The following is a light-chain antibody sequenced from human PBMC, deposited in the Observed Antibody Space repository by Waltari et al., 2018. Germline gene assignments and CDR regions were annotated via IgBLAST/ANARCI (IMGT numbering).Light chain of an antibody. V-gene: IGKV3-11*01. CDR1: QTVNTY. Sequence: EIVLPQSPATLSLSPGERATLSCRASQTVNTYLAWYQQKPGQAPRLLIYDASERATGIPARFSGSGSGTDFTLTISSLETEDFAVYYCQQRLNWPLTFGGGTKVEI. J-gene: IGKJ4*01. CDR2: DAS. CDR3: QQRLNWPLT.